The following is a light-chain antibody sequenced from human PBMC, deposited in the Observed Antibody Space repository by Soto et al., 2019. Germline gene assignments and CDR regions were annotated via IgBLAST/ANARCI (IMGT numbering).Light chain of an antibody. Sequence: QPVLTQPPSVSGAPGQRVTISCTGSSSNIGAGYDVHWYQQLPGTAPKLLIYGNSNRPSEVPDRFSGSKSGTSASLAITGLQAEDEADYYCQSYDSSLSGSNVFGGGTKLTVL. CDR1: SSNIGAGYD. CDR3: QSYDSSLSGSNV. CDR2: GNS. J-gene: IGLJ2*01. V-gene: IGLV1-40*01.